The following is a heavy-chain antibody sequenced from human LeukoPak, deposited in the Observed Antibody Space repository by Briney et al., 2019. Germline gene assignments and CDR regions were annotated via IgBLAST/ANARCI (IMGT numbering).Heavy chain of an antibody. CDR1: GFTFRRFG. V-gene: IGHV3-30*18. CDR3: AKSADEFGDYEEVGSLDY. D-gene: IGHD4-17*01. CDR2: LSYDGSDK. J-gene: IGHJ4*02. Sequence: PRGSLRLSCAASGFTFRRFGMHWVRQAPGKGLEWVAVLSYDGSDKYYGGSVKGRFIISRDNSKNTLYLQMNSLRAEDTAIYFCAKSADEFGDYEEVGSLDYWGQGTLVTVSS.